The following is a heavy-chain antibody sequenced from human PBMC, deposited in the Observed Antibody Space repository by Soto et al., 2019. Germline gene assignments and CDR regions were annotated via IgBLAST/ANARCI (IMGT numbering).Heavy chain of an antibody. V-gene: IGHV3-33*06. Sequence: QVQLVESGGGVVQPGRSLRLSCAASGFTFSSYGMHWVRQAPGKGLEWVAVIWYDGSNKYYADSVKGRFTISRDNFKNDLYLQMNSLRGVGKAVYYSAKTEDTATPYGMGLWGQGTTVTLS. CDR1: GFTFSSYG. J-gene: IGHJ6*02. CDR3: AKTEDTATPYGMGL. D-gene: IGHD5-18*01. CDR2: IWYDGSNK.